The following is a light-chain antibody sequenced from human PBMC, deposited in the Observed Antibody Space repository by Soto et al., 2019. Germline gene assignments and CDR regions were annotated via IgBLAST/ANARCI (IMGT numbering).Light chain of an antibody. V-gene: IGLV1-44*01. CDR3: ATWDDSLHGYV. Sequence: QSVLTQPPSASGTPGQRVTISCSGSNXNIGSNKVNWYQQLPGTAPKLLIYTSNQRPSGVPDRFSGSKSGTSASLAISGLQSEDEADYYCATWDDSLHGYVFGTGTRSPS. CDR1: NXNIGSNK. J-gene: IGLJ1*01. CDR2: TSN.